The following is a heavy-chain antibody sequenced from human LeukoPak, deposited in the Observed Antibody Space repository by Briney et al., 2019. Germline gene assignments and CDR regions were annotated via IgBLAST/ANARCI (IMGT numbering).Heavy chain of an antibody. D-gene: IGHD6-6*01. V-gene: IGHV1-69*05. CDR3: ASPLPTAARPGGFEY. CDR2: IIPIFGTA. Sequence: GASVKVSCKASGGTFSSYAISWVRQAPGQGLEWMGGIIPIFGTANYAQKFQGRVTITTDESTSTAYMELSSLRSEDTAVYYCASPLPTAARPGGFEYWGQGTLVTVSS. CDR1: GGTFSSYA. J-gene: IGHJ4*02.